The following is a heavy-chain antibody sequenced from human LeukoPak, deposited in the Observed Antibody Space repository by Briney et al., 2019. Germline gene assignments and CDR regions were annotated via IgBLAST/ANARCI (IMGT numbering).Heavy chain of an antibody. D-gene: IGHD1-26*01. CDR1: GGSFSGSY. J-gene: IGHJ5*02. V-gene: IGHV4-34*01. CDR2: INHSGST. Sequence: ETLSLTCAVYGGSFSGSYWSWIRQPPGKGLEWIGEINHSGSTNYNPSLKSRVTISVDTSKNQFSLKLSSVTAADTAVYYCARRKGGTYPNGNWFDPWGQGTLVTVSS. CDR3: ARRKGGTYPNGNWFDP.